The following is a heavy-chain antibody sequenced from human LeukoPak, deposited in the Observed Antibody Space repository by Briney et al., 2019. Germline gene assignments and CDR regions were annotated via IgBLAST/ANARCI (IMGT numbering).Heavy chain of an antibody. J-gene: IGHJ5*02. Sequence: GGSLRLSCAASGFTFSSYGMQWVRQAPGQGLEWVALISTDGSHKDYADSVKGRFTLSRDNSKNTLYLQMNSLRVEDTAVYYCAKDGTSSWFGEATWGQGTLVTVSS. CDR1: GFTFSSYG. CDR2: ISTDGSHK. D-gene: IGHD6-13*01. CDR3: AKDGTSSWFGEAT. V-gene: IGHV3-30*02.